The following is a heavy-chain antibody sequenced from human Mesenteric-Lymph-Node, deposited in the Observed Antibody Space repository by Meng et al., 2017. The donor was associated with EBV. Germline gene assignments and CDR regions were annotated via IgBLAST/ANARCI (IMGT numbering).Heavy chain of an antibody. D-gene: IGHD3-10*01. CDR1: GYTFSRYA. CDR2: INTNTGKP. Sequence: QVQVGKSGSELKKPGASVKVSCKASGYTFSRYAMNWVRQAPGQGLEWMGWINTNTGKPTYAQGLTGRFVFSLDTSVSTAYLQISSLKADDTAVYYCARASSSGPFDYWGQGTLVTVSS. J-gene: IGHJ4*02. CDR3: ARASSSGPFDY. V-gene: IGHV7-4-1*02.